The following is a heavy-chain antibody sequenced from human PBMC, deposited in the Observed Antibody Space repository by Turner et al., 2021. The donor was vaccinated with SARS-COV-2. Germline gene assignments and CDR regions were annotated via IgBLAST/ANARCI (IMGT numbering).Heavy chain of an antibody. Sequence: QVQLVQSGAEVKKPESSVKVSCKASGGTFSTYTISWVRQAPGQGLEWMGRIIPILGITTYAQKFQGRVTITADKSTSTAYMELSSLRSEDTAVYYCARDEEGIAAAYYYAMDVWGQGTTVTVSS. D-gene: IGHD6-13*01. V-gene: IGHV1-69*08. CDR3: ARDEEGIAAAYYYAMDV. J-gene: IGHJ6*02. CDR1: GGTFSTYT. CDR2: IIPILGIT.